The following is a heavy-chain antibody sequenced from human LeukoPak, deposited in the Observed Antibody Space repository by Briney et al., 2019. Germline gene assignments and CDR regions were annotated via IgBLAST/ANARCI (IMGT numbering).Heavy chain of an antibody. D-gene: IGHD2-2*01. J-gene: IGHJ5*02. V-gene: IGHV4-59*01. CDR2: IYCSGST. Sequence: KPSETLSLTCTVSGGSISSYYWSWIRQPPGKGLEWIGYIYCSGSTNYNPSLKSRVTISVDTSKNQFSLKLSSVTAADTAVYYCARVGYCSSTSCGFDPWGQGTLVTVSS. CDR1: GGSISSYY. CDR3: ARVGYCSSTSCGFDP.